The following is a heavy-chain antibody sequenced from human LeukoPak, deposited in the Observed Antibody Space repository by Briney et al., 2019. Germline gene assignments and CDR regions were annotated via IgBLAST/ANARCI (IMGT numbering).Heavy chain of an antibody. Sequence: SETLSLTCAVYGGSFSGYYWSWIRQPPGKGLEWIGEINHSGSTNYNPSLKSRVTISVDTSKNQFSLKLSSVTAADTAVYYCARGLNELEYSSSAGDYWGQGTLVTVSS. J-gene: IGHJ4*02. V-gene: IGHV4-34*01. CDR1: GGSFSGYY. CDR2: INHSGST. D-gene: IGHD6-6*01. CDR3: ARGLNELEYSSSAGDY.